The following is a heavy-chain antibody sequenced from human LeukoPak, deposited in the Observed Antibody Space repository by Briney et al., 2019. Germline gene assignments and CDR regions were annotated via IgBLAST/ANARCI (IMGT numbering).Heavy chain of an antibody. V-gene: IGHV3-9*01. CDR3: AKGLRLQSLDY. CDR1: GFTFDDYA. D-gene: IGHD4-11*01. Sequence: GGSLRLSCAASGFTFDDYAMHWVRQAPGKGLEWVSGISWNSGSIGYADSVKGRFTTSRDNAKNSLYLQMNSLRAEDTALYYCAKGLRLQSLDYWGQGTLVTVSS. J-gene: IGHJ4*02. CDR2: ISWNSGSI.